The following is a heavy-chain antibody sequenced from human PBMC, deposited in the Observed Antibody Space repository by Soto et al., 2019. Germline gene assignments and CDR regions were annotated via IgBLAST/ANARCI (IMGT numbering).Heavy chain of an antibody. CDR1: GYTFTSYG. Sequence: QVQLVQSGAAVKKPGASVKVSCKASGYTFTSYGISWVRQAPGQGLERMGWISAYNGNTNYAQKLQGRVTMTTDPSTSTAYMEMRSLRSGDTAVYYCARDLIRSPSHAPPLACHLSYGMAVWGEGTTVTVS. D-gene: IGHD3-16*01. CDR3: ARDLIRSPSHAPPLACHLSYGMAV. J-gene: IGHJ6*02. V-gene: IGHV1-18*04. CDR2: ISAYNGNT.